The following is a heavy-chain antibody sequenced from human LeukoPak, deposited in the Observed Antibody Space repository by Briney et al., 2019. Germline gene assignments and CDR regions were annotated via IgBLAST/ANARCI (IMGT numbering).Heavy chain of an antibody. V-gene: IGHV3-7*01. CDR2: VKQDGTEK. Sequence: GGSLRLSCEASRFTFRDYWMTWVRQAPGKGLEWVANVKQDGTEKFYVDSVKGRVTISRDNGENSLYPQMNSLRVEDTAIYYCARAGGTSWADYWGQGTLVTVSS. CDR3: ARAGGTSWADY. CDR1: RFTFRDYW. J-gene: IGHJ4*02. D-gene: IGHD6-13*01.